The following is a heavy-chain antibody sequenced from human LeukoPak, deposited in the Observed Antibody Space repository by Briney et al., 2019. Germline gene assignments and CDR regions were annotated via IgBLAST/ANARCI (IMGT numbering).Heavy chain of an antibody. Sequence: PGGSLRLSCVASGFTLRTYAMHWVRQAPGKGLEWVAVISHDGSNIHYGDSVQGRFTISRDNSKNTLYLQMNSLRAEDTAMYYCAKDPYRVVVATGNYLDPWGQGTLVTVSS. CDR3: AKDPYRVVVATGNYLDP. V-gene: IGHV3-30*04. J-gene: IGHJ5*02. D-gene: IGHD2-15*01. CDR1: GFTLRTYA. CDR2: ISHDGSNI.